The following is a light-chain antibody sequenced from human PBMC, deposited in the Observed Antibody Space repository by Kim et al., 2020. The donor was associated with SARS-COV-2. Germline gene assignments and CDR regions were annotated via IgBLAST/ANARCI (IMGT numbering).Light chain of an antibody. CDR2: LNSDGSH. CDR1: SGHSSSA. J-gene: IGLJ1*01. Sequence: ASVKLTCTLSSGHSSSAIEWHQQQPETGPRYLMKLNSDGSHSKGDGIPDRFSGSSSGAERYLTISSLQSEDEADYYCQTWGTGISVFGTGTKVTVL. V-gene: IGLV4-69*01. CDR3: QTWGTGISV.